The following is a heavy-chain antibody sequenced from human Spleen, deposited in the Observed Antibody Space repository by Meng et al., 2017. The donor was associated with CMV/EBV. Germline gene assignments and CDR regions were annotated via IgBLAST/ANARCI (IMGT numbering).Heavy chain of an antibody. V-gene: IGHV3-48*04. D-gene: IGHD3-3*01. Sequence: GESLKISCEASGFSFNIYWMSWVRQAPGKGPEWISYITSGSSTTYYADSVKGRFTISRDNARNSLYLQMNILRAEDTAVYYCARDHHDFWSGSKTPLGYWGQGTLVIVSS. J-gene: IGHJ4*02. CDR3: ARDHHDFWSGSKTPLGY. CDR1: GFSFNIYW. CDR2: ITSGSSTT.